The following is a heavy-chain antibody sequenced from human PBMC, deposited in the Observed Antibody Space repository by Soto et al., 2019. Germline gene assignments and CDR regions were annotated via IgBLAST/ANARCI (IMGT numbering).Heavy chain of an antibody. D-gene: IGHD1-1*01. V-gene: IGHV4-59*01. CDR3: ARLTSWPTQFVDY. J-gene: IGHJ4*02. CDR2: IYYSGST. Sequence: PSETLSLTCTVSGGSISSYYWSWIRQPPGKGLERIGYIYYSGSTNYNPSLKSRVTISVDTSKNQFSLKLSSVTAADTAVYYCARLTSWPTQFVDYWGQGTLVTVSS. CDR1: GGSISSYY.